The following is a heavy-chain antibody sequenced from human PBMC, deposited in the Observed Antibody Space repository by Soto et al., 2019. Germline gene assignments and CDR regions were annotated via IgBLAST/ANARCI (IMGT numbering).Heavy chain of an antibody. Sequence: PGGSLRLSCAASGFTFSSYGMHWVRQAPGKGLEWVAVISYDGSNKYYADSVKGRFTISRDNSKNTLYLQMNSLRAEDTAVYYCAKDAQYSGYSYYYYGMDVWGQGTTVTVS. J-gene: IGHJ6*02. CDR1: GFTFSSYG. D-gene: IGHD5-12*01. V-gene: IGHV3-30*18. CDR2: ISYDGSNK. CDR3: AKDAQYSGYSYYYYGMDV.